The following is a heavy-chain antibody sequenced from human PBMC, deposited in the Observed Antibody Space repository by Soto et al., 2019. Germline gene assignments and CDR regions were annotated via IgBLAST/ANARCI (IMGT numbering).Heavy chain of an antibody. Sequence: SETLSLTCTVSGGSVSSGSYYWSWIRQPPGKGLEWIGYIYYSGSTNYNPSLKSRVTISVDTSKNQFSLKLSSVTAADTAVYYCARDLVGATRYYYYGMDVWGQGTTVTVSS. V-gene: IGHV4-61*01. J-gene: IGHJ6*02. D-gene: IGHD1-26*01. CDR2: IYYSGST. CDR1: GGSVSSGSYY. CDR3: ARDLVGATRYYYYGMDV.